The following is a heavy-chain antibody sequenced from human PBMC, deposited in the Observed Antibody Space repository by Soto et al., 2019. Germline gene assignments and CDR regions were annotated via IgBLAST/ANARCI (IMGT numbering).Heavy chain of an antibody. J-gene: IGHJ4*02. V-gene: IGHV1-3*01. CDR3: ARAVAVAADFDY. CDR2: VNAGNGNT. CDR1: GYTFTGYA. Sequence: ASVKVSCKASGYTFTGYAMHWVRQAPGQRLEWMGWVNAGNGNTKYSQKFQGRVTITRDTSASTAYMELSSLRSEDTAVYYCARAVAVAADFDYWGQGALVTVSS. D-gene: IGHD6-19*01.